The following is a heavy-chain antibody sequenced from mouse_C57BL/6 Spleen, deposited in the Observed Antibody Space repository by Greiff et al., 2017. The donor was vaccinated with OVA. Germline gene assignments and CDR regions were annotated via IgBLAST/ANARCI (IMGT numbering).Heavy chain of an antibody. J-gene: IGHJ4*01. CDR3: ARREELGEGAMDY. CDR2: IYWDDDK. Sequence: QVTLKESGPGLLQSSQTLSLTCSFSGFSLSTSGMGVSWIRQPSGKGLEWLAHIYWDDDKRYNTSLKSRLTISKDTSRNQVFLKITSVDTADTATYYCARREELGEGAMDYWGQGTSVTVSS. CDR1: GFSLSTSGMG. V-gene: IGHV8-12*01. D-gene: IGHD4-1*01.